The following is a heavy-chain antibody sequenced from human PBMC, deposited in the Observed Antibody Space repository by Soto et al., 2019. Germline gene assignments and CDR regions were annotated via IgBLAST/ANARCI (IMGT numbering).Heavy chain of an antibody. CDR2: ISSDGRKK. V-gene: IGHV3-30*03. D-gene: IGHD5-12*01. J-gene: IGHJ4*02. Sequence: VELVESGGGVVQPGKSLRLSCVASGFTFSNDGMLWVRQAPGKGLEWVAVISSDGRKKYYGDSVKGRFTISRDNSKKTLYLQMDSLRAEDTAIYYCAGGYDWGDYWCQGTLVTVSS. CDR1: GFTFSNDG. CDR3: AGGYDWGDY.